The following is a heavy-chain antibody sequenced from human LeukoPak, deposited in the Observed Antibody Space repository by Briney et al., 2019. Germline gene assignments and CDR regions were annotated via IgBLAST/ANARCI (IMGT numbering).Heavy chain of an antibody. CDR3: ARGRPTRWRQLVFIKPKYTWFDP. CDR2: INHSGST. CDR1: GGSFSGYY. J-gene: IGHJ5*02. Sequence: PSETLSLTCAVYGGSFSGYYWSWIRQPPGKGLEWIGEINHSGSTNYNPSLKSRVTISVDTSKNQFSLKLSCVTAADTAVYYCARGRPTRWRQLVFIKPKYTWFDPWGQGTLVTVSS. D-gene: IGHD6-6*01. V-gene: IGHV4-34*01.